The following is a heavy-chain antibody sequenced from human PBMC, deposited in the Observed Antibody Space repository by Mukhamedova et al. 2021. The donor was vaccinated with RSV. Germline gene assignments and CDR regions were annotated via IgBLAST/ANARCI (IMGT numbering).Heavy chain of an antibody. V-gene: IGHV3-30*01. J-gene: IGHJ6*03. Sequence: AEYMGGRFTISRDISKNTLFLQMNSLKTEDTAVYYCARGGSGGSRGNSIYYYMDVWGEGTTVTVSS. D-gene: IGHD3-10*01. CDR3: ARGGSGGSRGNSIYYYMDV.